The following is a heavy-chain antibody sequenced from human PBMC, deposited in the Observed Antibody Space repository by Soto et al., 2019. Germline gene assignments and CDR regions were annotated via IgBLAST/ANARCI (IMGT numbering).Heavy chain of an antibody. Sequence: ASVKVSCKASGYTFTTYGMSWVRQAPGQGLVWMGWISTYNGNTKYAERLQGRVTMTTDTTTSTAYMELRSLRSDDTAVYYCARGPTDYYDNSGDYFLDYWGQGTLVTVSS. D-gene: IGHD3-22*01. CDR3: ARGPTDYYDNSGDYFLDY. CDR2: ISTYNGNT. V-gene: IGHV1-18*01. CDR1: GYTFTTYG. J-gene: IGHJ4*02.